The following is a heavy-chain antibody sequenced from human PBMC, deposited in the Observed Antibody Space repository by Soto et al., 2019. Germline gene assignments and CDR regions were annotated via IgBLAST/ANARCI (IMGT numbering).Heavy chain of an antibody. Sequence: SETLSLTCTVSGGSISSSSYYWGWIRQPPGKGLERIGSIYYSGRTYYSPSLKSRVTISVDTSKNQFSLKLSSVTAADTAVYYCATQRYDSSGYYYYAFDIWGQGTMVSVSS. CDR2: IYYSGRT. V-gene: IGHV4-39*01. CDR1: GGSISSSSYY. CDR3: ATQRYDSSGYYYYAFDI. J-gene: IGHJ3*02. D-gene: IGHD3-22*01.